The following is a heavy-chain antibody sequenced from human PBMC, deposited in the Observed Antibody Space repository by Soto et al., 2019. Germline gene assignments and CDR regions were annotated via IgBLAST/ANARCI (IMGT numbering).Heavy chain of an antibody. D-gene: IGHD3-10*01. J-gene: IGHJ3*02. CDR2: IYYSGST. CDR1: GGSISSGGYY. CDR3: ARGITMVRRKTDDAFDI. Sequence: QVQLQESGPGLVKPSQTLSLTCTVSGGSISSGGYYWSWIRQHPGKGLEWIGYIYYSGSTYYNPSLKSRVTISVDTSKNQFSLKLSSVTAADTAVYYCARGITMVRRKTDDAFDIWGQGTMVTVSS. V-gene: IGHV4-31*03.